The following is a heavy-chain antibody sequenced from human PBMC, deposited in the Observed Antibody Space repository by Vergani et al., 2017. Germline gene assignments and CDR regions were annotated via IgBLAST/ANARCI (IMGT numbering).Heavy chain of an antibody. CDR3: ARLIRQLYDFWSGYRGRGWFDP. CDR1: GGSFSGYY. D-gene: IGHD3-3*01. J-gene: IGHJ5*02. V-gene: IGHV4-34*01. CDR2: INHSGST. Sequence: QVQLQQWGAGLLKPSETLSLTCAVYGGSFSGYYWSWIRQPPGKGLEWIGEINHSGSTNYNPSLKSRVTISVDTSKNQFSLKLSSVTAADTAVYYCARLIRQLYDFWSGYRGRGWFDPWGQGTLVTVSS.